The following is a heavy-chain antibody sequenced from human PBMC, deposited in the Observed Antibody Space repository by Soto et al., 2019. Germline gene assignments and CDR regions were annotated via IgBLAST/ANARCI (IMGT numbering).Heavy chain of an antibody. V-gene: IGHV1-8*01. Sequence: ASVKVSCKASGYTFTSYDINWVRQATGQGLEWMGWMNPNSGNTGYAQKFQGRVTMTRNTSISTAYMELSSLRSEDTAVYYCAKDVGGFLEWLHYFDFWGQGILVTVSS. CDR3: AKDVGGFLEWLHYFDF. CDR2: MNPNSGNT. J-gene: IGHJ4*02. CDR1: GYTFTSYD. D-gene: IGHD3-3*01.